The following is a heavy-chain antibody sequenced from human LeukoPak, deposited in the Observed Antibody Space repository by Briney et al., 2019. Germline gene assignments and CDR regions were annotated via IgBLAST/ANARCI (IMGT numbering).Heavy chain of an antibody. Sequence: SETLSLTCTVSGGSISSYYWSWIRQPPGKGLEWIGYIYYSGSTNYNPSLKSRVTISVGTSKTQFSLKVTSVTTADTAVYYCAKGRKDFDTNLGPFDSWGQGILVTVSS. D-gene: IGHD3-9*01. V-gene: IGHV4-59*01. CDR2: IYYSGST. J-gene: IGHJ4*02. CDR3: AKGRKDFDTNLGPFDS. CDR1: GGSISSYY.